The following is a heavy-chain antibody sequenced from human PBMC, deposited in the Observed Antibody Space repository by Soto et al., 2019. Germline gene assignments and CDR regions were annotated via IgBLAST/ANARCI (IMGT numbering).Heavy chain of an antibody. Sequence: ASVKVSCKASGYTFTGYYMHWVRQAPGQGLEWMGWINPNSGGTNYAQKFQGRVTMTRDTSISTAYMELSTLRSDDQAVYYCARRLEQYCYGMDVWGQGTTVTSP. V-gene: IGHV1-2*02. D-gene: IGHD1-1*01. CDR1: GYTFTGYY. J-gene: IGHJ6*02. CDR3: ARRLEQYCYGMDV. CDR2: INPNSGGT.